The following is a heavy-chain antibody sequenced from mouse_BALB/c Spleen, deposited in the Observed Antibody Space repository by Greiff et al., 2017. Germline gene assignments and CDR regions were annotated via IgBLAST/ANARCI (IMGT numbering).Heavy chain of an antibody. Sequence: EVKLMESGGGLVQPGGSRKLSCAASGFTFSSFGMHWVRQAPEKGLEWVAYISSGSSTIYYADTVKGRFTISRDNPKNTLFLQMTSLRSEDTAMYYCARLGRNLFDYWGQGTTLTVSS. D-gene: IGHD3-3*01. J-gene: IGHJ2*01. CDR3: ARLGRNLFDY. CDR2: ISSGSSTI. V-gene: IGHV5-17*02. CDR1: GFTFSSFG.